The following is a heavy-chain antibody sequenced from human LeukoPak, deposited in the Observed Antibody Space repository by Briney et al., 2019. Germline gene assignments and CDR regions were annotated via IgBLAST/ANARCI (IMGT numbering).Heavy chain of an antibody. CDR3: AGEPTTVSRKYWYFDL. V-gene: IGHV4-31*03. Sequence: SETPSLTCSVSGASINSGSYYWTWIRQRPGKGLEWIGYIYNSGSTLYNPSLKSRVTISVDTSNNQFSLKLRSVTDADTAVYYCAGEPTTVSRKYWYFDLWGRGTLVTVSS. J-gene: IGHJ2*01. CDR2: IYNSGST. D-gene: IGHD4-17*01. CDR1: GASINSGSYY.